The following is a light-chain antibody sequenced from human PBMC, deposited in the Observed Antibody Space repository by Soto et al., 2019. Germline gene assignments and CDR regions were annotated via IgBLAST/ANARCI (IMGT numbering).Light chain of an antibody. CDR3: HQYNNWPYT. CDR1: QSVSSN. V-gene: IGKV3-15*01. J-gene: IGKJ2*01. CDR2: GAS. Sequence: EIVMTQSPATLSVSPGERATLSCRASQSVSSNLAWYQQKPGQAPRLLIYGASTRATGIPARFSGSGSGTEFPLTISSLQSEDFAVYYCHQYNNWPYTFCQGTKLEIK.